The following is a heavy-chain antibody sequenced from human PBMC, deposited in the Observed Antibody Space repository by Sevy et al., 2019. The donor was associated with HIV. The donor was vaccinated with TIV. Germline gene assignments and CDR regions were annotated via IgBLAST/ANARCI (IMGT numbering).Heavy chain of an antibody. V-gene: IGHV3-30*18. CDR1: GFTFTKYG. J-gene: IGHJ6*02. CDR2: ISYDGSKT. CDR3: AKVGRSKWQLFEFYGMDV. Sequence: GGSLRLSCVASGFTFTKYGMQWVRQAPGKGLEWVAGISYDGSKTYYGDSVKGRFTISRDNSKNTLFLEMKSLRVEDTAVYYCAKVGRSKWQLFEFYGMDVWGQGTTVTVSS. D-gene: IGHD5-12*01.